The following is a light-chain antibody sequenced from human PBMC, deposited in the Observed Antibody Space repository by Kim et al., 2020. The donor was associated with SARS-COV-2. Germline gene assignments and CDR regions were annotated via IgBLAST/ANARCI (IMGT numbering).Light chain of an antibody. CDR2: QDS. CDR3: QAWDSSTVV. CDR1: KLGDKS. Sequence: SVSPGQTGSITCSGDKLGDKSACWEQQKPGQSPVLVIYQDSKRPSGIPERFSGSNSGNTATLTISGTQAMDEADYYCQAWDSSTVVFGGGTQLTVL. V-gene: IGLV3-1*01. J-gene: IGLJ2*01.